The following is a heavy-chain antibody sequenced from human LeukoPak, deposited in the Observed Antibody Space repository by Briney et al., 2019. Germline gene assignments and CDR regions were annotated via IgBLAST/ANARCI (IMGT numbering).Heavy chain of an antibody. CDR1: GYSFILYG. V-gene: IGHV1-18*01. J-gene: IGHJ4*02. D-gene: IGHD3-22*01. CDR2: ISTSTGDT. Sequence: GASVKVSCKTSGYSFILYGISWVRQAPGQGPEWMGWISTSTGDTKYTQKFQGRVTLTTDTSTSTAYMELSSLRPDDTAVYYCARESMMVVVIDYWGQGTLVTVSS. CDR3: ARESMMVVVIDY.